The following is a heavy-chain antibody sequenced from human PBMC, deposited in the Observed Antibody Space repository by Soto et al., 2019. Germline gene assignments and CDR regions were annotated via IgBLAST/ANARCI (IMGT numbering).Heavy chain of an antibody. Sequence: ASVKVSCKASGYTFTSYDMHWVRQAPGQRLEWMGWINAGNGNTKYSQKFQGRVTITRDTSASKAYMELSSLRSEDTAVYYCARDKITGLIDYWGQGTPVTVYS. D-gene: IGHD1-20*01. CDR2: INAGNGNT. J-gene: IGHJ4*02. V-gene: IGHV1-3*01. CDR3: ARDKITGLIDY. CDR1: GYTFTSYD.